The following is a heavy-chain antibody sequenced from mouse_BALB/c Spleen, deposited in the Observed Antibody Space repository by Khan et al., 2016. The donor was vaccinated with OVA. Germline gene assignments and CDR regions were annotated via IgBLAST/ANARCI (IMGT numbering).Heavy chain of an antibody. J-gene: IGHJ2*01. CDR3: ARPAYDGYYDY. CDR1: GYTFTDYA. CDR2: ISTYSGNT. D-gene: IGHD2-3*01. Sequence: QVQLQQSGPELVRPGVSVKISCKGSGYTFTDYAMHWVKQSHAKSLERIGLISTYSGNTNYKQKFKGKATMTVDKSSSTAYMELARLTSEDSAIYYCARPAYDGYYDYWGQGTTLTVSS. V-gene: IGHV1S137*01.